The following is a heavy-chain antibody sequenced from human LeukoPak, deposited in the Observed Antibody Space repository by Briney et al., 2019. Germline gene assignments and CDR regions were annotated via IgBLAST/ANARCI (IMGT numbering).Heavy chain of an antibody. CDR2: ISSSSSTI. D-gene: IGHD1-14*01. V-gene: IGHV3-48*01. J-gene: IGHJ4*02. Sequence: GGSLRLSCAASGFTFSSYSMNWVRQAPGKGLEWVSYISSSSSTIYYADSVKGRFTISRDNAKNSLYLQMNSLRAEDTAVYYCARTRTQVSYRGFDYWGQGTPVTVSS. CDR3: ARTRTQVSYRGFDY. CDR1: GFTFSSYS.